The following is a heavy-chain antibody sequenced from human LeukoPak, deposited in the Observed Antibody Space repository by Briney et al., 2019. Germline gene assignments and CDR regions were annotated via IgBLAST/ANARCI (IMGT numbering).Heavy chain of an antibody. V-gene: IGHV1-2*02. J-gene: IGHJ4*02. Sequence: ASVKVSCKASGYTFTDPSMHWVRQAPGQGFEWMGWINPNSGGTNYAQKFQGRVTMTRDTSISTAYMELSRLRSDDTAVYYCARSFAYYYDSSGYYPDYWGQGTLVTVSS. CDR1: GYTFTDPS. CDR3: ARSFAYYYDSSGYYPDY. CDR2: INPNSGGT. D-gene: IGHD3-22*01.